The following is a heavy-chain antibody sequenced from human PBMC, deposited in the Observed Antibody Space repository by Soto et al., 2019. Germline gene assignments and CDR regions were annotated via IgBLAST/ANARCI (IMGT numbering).Heavy chain of an antibody. J-gene: IGHJ4*02. CDR3: ARQTASIVRQGDFDY. Sequence: QLVLQESGPGVVKPSETLSLTCSVSGDSITSSRYYWGWIRQTPQTGLEWIGSIYYSGSTFYNPSLKSRVTVSVDTSKNQVSLKLTSVSAADTSLYFCARQTASIVRQGDFDYWGQGTLVTVSS. CDR1: GDSITSSRYY. V-gene: IGHV4-39*01. D-gene: IGHD2-2*01. CDR2: IYYSGST.